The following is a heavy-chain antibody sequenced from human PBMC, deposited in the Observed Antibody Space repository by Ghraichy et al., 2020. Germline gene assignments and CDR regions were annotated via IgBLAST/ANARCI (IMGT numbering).Heavy chain of an antibody. CDR2: INWDGGST. D-gene: IGHD6-19*01. CDR1: GFTFDDYA. Sequence: GGSRRLSCAASGFTFDDYAMHWVRQAPGKGLEWVSLINWDGGSTYYADSVKGRFTISRDNSKNSLYLQMNSLRAEDTAFYYCAKEAAVAGTFDYWGQGTLVTVSS. J-gene: IGHJ4*02. V-gene: IGHV3-43D*04. CDR3: AKEAAVAGTFDY.